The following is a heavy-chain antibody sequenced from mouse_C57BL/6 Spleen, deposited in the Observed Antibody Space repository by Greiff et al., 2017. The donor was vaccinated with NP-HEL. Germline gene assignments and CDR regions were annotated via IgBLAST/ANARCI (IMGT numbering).Heavy chain of an antibody. Sequence: EVKLMESGGGLVKPGGSLKLSCAASGFTFSIYAMSWVRQTPEKRLEWVATISDGGSYTYYPDNVKGRFTISRDNAKNNLYLQMSHLKSEDTAMYYCAREDRPWYFDVWGTGTTVTVSS. CDR1: GFTFSIYA. CDR3: AREDRPWYFDV. V-gene: IGHV5-4*01. J-gene: IGHJ1*03. CDR2: ISDGGSYT.